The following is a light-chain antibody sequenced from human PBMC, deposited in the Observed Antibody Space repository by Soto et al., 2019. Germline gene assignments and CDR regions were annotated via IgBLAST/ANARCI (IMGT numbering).Light chain of an antibody. V-gene: IGLV2-14*01. CDR1: SSDVGGYNY. CDR2: DVS. CDR3: SSYTRSSPLV. J-gene: IGLJ2*01. Sequence: QSALTQPASVSGSPGQSITISCTGTSSDVGGYNYVSWYQQHPGKAPKLMIYDVSNRPSGVSNRFSGSKSGNTASLTISGLQAEGEADYYCSSYTRSSPLVFGGGTKLTVL.